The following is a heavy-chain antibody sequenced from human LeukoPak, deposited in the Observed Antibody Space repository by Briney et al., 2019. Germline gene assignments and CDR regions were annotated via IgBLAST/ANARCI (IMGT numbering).Heavy chain of an antibody. V-gene: IGHV3-30*18. D-gene: IGHD3-22*01. Sequence: GRSLRLSCAASGFTFSSYGMHWVRQAPGKGLEWVAVISYDGSNKYYADSVKGRFTISRDNSKNTLYLQMNSLRAEDTAVYYCAKDRPNYYDSSGLDHWGQGTLVTVSS. CDR2: ISYDGSNK. CDR1: GFTFSSYG. CDR3: AKDRPNYYDSSGLDH. J-gene: IGHJ4*02.